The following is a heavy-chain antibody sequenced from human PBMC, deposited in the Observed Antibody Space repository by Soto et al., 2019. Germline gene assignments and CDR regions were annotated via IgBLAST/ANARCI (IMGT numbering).Heavy chain of an antibody. Sequence: VKVSCKPAALTLSSYTSSCVLQAPGQGLDWMGWIIPIFGPANYAQKFQGRATITADESTSTAYMELSSLRSEDTAVYYCAREAYCGGDCNRASGAFDIRGQGTMVTVSS. CDR1: ALTLSSYT. V-gene: IGHV1-69*13. J-gene: IGHJ3*02. CDR2: IIPIFGPA. CDR3: AREAYCGGDCNRASGAFDI. D-gene: IGHD2-21*02.